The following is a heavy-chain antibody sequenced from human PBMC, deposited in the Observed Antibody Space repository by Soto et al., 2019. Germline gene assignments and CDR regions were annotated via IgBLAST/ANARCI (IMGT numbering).Heavy chain of an antibody. CDR2: IYHSGRT. J-gene: IGHJ4*02. Sequence: QLQLQESGSGLVKPSQTLSLTCAVSGGSISSGGYSWSWIRQPPGKGLEWIGYIYHSGRTYYNPSLMSRVTISVDRSKNQFSRKLSSVTAADTAVYYCARGSFELNPFDYWGQGTLVTVSS. V-gene: IGHV4-30-2*01. CDR1: GGSISSGGYS. D-gene: IGHD1-26*01. CDR3: ARGSFELNPFDY.